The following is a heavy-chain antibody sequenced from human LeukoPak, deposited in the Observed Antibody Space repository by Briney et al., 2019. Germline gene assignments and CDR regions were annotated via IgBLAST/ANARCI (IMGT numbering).Heavy chain of an antibody. D-gene: IGHD6-19*01. Sequence: GGSLRLSCAASGFTLRSYDMHWVRQVTGKGLEWVSAIGISGDTYYPDSVKGRFTISREKAKSSLYLQMNCLTAGDTAVYYCARGGIQVSGIDEIDYWGQGTLVTVSS. J-gene: IGHJ4*02. CDR2: IGISGDT. CDR3: ARGGIQVSGIDEIDY. CDR1: GFTLRSYD. V-gene: IGHV3-13*01.